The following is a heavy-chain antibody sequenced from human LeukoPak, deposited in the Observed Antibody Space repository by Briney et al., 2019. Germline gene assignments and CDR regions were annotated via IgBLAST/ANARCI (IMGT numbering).Heavy chain of an antibody. CDR1: GYTFTGYY. CDR3: ARDPIAHYDSSGYLTDDAFDI. J-gene: IGHJ3*02. Sequence: ASVKVSCKASGYTFTGYYMHWVRQAPGQGLEWMGWINPNSGGTNYAQKFQGWVTMTRDTSISTAYMELSRLRSDDTAVYYCARDPIAHYDSSGYLTDDAFDIWGQGTMVTVSS. CDR2: INPNSGGT. V-gene: IGHV1-2*04. D-gene: IGHD3-22*01.